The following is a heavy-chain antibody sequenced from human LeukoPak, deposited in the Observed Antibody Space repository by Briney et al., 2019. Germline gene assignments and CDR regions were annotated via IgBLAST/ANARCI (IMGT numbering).Heavy chain of an antibody. D-gene: IGHD2-15*01. CDR3: ARCSNNYYYYMDV. J-gene: IGHJ6*03. CDR2: ISSSGSTI. V-gene: IGHV3-48*03. Sequence: PGGSLRLSCAASGFSFSSSEMNWVRQAPGKGLEWVSYISSSGSTIYYADSVKGRFTISRDNAKNSLYLQMNSLRAEDTAVYYCARCSNNYYYYMDVWGKGTTVTVSS. CDR1: GFSFSSSE.